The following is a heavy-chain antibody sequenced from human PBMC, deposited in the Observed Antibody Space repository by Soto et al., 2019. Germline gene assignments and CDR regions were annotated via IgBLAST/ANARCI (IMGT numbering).Heavy chain of an antibody. CDR3: ARRYSSGWEDAFDI. CDR2: IFYSGST. CDR1: GVSITTYY. D-gene: IGHD6-19*01. V-gene: IGHV4-59*01. Sequence: QVQLQESGPGLVKPSETLSLTCSVSGVSITTYYWSWIRQPPGKGLELIGYIFYSGSTKYNPSLMSRVTISVDTSKNEFSLKLSSLSAADTAVYYCARRYSSGWEDAFDIWGQGTMVTVSS. J-gene: IGHJ3*02.